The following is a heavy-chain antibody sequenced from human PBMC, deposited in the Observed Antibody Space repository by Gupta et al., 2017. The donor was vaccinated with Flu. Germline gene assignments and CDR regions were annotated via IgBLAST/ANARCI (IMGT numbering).Heavy chain of an antibody. D-gene: IGHD4-17*01. Sequence: EMQLVESGGGLVQPGRSLRFSCAASGFNFDDHAMHWVRQAPGKGLEWVSGISWNSDTTGYADSVRGRFTISRDNAKNSLYLQMNSLRTEDTAFYYCAKDYVSTVTTSGWFDPWGQGTLVTVSS. V-gene: IGHV3-9*01. CDR3: AKDYVSTVTTSGWFDP. CDR1: GFNFDDHA. CDR2: ISWNSDTT. J-gene: IGHJ5*02.